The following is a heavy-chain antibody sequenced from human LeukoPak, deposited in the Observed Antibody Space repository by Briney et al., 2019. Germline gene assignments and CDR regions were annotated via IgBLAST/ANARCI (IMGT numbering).Heavy chain of an antibody. V-gene: IGHV3-23*01. CDR3: AKDPNGDYIGTFDI. CDR1: GIIFSKYG. J-gene: IGHJ3*02. CDR2: VLGSGLPT. Sequence: GGSLRLSCAASGIIFSKYGMSWVRQAPGKGLEWVTTVLGSGLPTYYADSVQGRFTISRDNSKNTLYLQMNSLRAEDTAIYYCAKDPNGDYIGTFDIWGQGTMVIVS. D-gene: IGHD4-17*01.